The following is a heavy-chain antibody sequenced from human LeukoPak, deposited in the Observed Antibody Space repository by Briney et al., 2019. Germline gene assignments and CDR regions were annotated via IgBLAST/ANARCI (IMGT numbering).Heavy chain of an antibody. CDR1: GGSISSDNYF. D-gene: IGHD6-19*01. CDR3: ARKNTGWSAIDF. J-gene: IGHJ4*02. CDR2: IYYSGIT. V-gene: IGHV4-39*01. Sequence: PSETLSLTCTVSGGSISSDNYFWGWIRQPPGKGLEWIGSIYYSGITYYNPSLKSRVTISVDTSKNQFSLRLSSVTAADTAMYYCARKNTGWSAIDFWGQGTLVTVSP.